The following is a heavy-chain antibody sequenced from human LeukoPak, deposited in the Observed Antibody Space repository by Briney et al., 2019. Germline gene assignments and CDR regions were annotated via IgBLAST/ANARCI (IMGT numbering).Heavy chain of an antibody. CDR1: GGSISSYY. Sequence: SETLSLTCTVSGGSISSYYWSWIRQPPGKGLEWIGYMHYSGSTNYNPSLKSRVTISVDTSKNQFSLKLSSVTAADTAVYYCARLKGIYYYYGMDVWGQGTTVTVSS. D-gene: IGHD6-13*01. V-gene: IGHV4-59*01. CDR2: MHYSGST. CDR3: ARLKGIYYYYGMDV. J-gene: IGHJ6*02.